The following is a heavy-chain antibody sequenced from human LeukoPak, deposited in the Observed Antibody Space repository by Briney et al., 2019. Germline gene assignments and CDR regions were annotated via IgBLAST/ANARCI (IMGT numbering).Heavy chain of an antibody. CDR3: ARDREGTTPSGAFDI. D-gene: IGHD1-1*01. Sequence: WVRQAPGKGLEWIGSIYYSGSTYYNPSLKSRVTISVDTSKNQFSLDLKSVTAADTAVYYCARDREGTTPSGAFDIWGQGTMVAVSS. CDR2: IYYSGST. V-gene: IGHV4-39*07. J-gene: IGHJ3*02.